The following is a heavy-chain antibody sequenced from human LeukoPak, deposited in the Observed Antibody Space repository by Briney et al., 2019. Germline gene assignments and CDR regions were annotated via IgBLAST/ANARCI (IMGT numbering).Heavy chain of an antibody. D-gene: IGHD4-17*01. J-gene: IGHJ4*02. CDR2: ISGSGGST. Sequence: PGGSLRLSCVASGFTFSSYAMTWVRQAPGKGLEWVSAISGSGGSTYYADSVKGRFTISRDNSKNTLYLQMNSLRAEDTAVYSCAKLSGMRGYGDYVNYWGQGTLVTVSS. CDR1: GFTFSSYA. CDR3: AKLSGMRGYGDYVNY. V-gene: IGHV3-23*01.